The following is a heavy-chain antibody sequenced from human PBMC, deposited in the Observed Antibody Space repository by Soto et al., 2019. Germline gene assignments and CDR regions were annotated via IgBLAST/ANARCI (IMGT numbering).Heavy chain of an antibody. J-gene: IGHJ3*02. D-gene: IGHD6-19*01. CDR1: GFTFDDYA. Sequence: EVQLVESGGGLVQPGRSLRLSCAASGFTFDDYAMHWVRQAPGKGLERGSSISWNSGDIAYADFVKGRFTISRDNAKNSLYLQVDSLRTEDTALYYCVNGVFLSSGWSNDAFDIWGQGTMVTVSS. CDR3: VNGVFLSSGWSNDAFDI. CDR2: ISWNSGDI. V-gene: IGHV3-9*01.